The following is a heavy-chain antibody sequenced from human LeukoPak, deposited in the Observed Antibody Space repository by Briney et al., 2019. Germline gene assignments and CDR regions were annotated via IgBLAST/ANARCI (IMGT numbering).Heavy chain of an antibody. CDR1: GGTFSSYT. CDR2: IIPILGIA. V-gene: IGHV1-69*04. D-gene: IGHD2/OR15-2a*01. Sequence: SVKVSCKASGGTFSSYTISRVRQAPGQGLEWMGRIIPILGIANYAQKFQGRVTITADKSTSTAYMELSSLRSEDTAVYYCARDRTISNWFDPWGQGTLVTVSS. CDR3: ARDRTISNWFDP. J-gene: IGHJ5*02.